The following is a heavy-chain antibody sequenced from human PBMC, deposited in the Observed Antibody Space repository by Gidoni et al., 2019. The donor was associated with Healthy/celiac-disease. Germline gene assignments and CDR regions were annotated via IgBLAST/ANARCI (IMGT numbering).Heavy chain of an antibody. V-gene: IGHV3-23*01. D-gene: IGHD5-18*01. Sequence: EVQLLESGGGLVQPGGSLRLSCAASGFTFSSYAMSWVRQAPGKGLEWVSAISGSGGSTYYADSVKGRFTISRDNSKNTLYLQMNSLRAEDTAVYYCAKRMGYSYGYDPTYYYYYGMDVWGQGTTVTVSS. CDR1: GFTFSSYA. J-gene: IGHJ6*02. CDR2: ISGSGGST. CDR3: AKRMGYSYGYDPTYYYYYGMDV.